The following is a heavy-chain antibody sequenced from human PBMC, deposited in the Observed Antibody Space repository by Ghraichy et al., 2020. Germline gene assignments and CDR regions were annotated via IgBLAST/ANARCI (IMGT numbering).Heavy chain of an antibody. J-gene: IGHJ4*02. Sequence: VKVSCKASGYSFGKSNMHWVRQAPGQGLEWMGIIDPRGRDTNYAQKFQGRLIMTWDMSTTTAYMELSSLKSQDTAVYYCARDNNNWSVDYWGQGTLVTVSS. CDR2: IDPRGRDT. V-gene: IGHV1-46*01. CDR1: GYSFGKSN. D-gene: IGHD1-1*01. CDR3: ARDNNNWSVDY.